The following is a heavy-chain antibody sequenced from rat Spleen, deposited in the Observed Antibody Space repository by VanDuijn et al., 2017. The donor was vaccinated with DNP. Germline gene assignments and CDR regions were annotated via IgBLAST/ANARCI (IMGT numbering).Heavy chain of an antibody. Sequence: EVQLVESGGGLVQPGTSLKLSCAASGFTFSDYYMAWVRQAPTKGLEWVAYIGSDAYAPYYGDSVKGRFTISRDNAKSTLYLQMNTLRSEDMATYYCIRWNSGHFDYWGQGVMVTVSS. CDR3: IRWNSGHFDY. V-gene: IGHV5-22*01. J-gene: IGHJ2*01. CDR2: IGSDAYAP. D-gene: IGHD4-3*01. CDR1: GFTFSDYY.